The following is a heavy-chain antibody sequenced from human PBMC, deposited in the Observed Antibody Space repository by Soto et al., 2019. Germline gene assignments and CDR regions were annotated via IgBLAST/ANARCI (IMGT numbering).Heavy chain of an antibody. Sequence: QVQLVESGGGVVQPGRSLRLSCAASGFTFSSYGMHWVRQAPGKGLEWVAVISYDGSNKYYADSVKGRFTISRDNSKNTLYLQMNSLSAEDTAVYYCAKDFYGSGTPRMDVWGQGTTVTVSS. CDR1: GFTFSSYG. CDR2: ISYDGSNK. CDR3: AKDFYGSGTPRMDV. V-gene: IGHV3-30*18. J-gene: IGHJ6*02. D-gene: IGHD3-10*01.